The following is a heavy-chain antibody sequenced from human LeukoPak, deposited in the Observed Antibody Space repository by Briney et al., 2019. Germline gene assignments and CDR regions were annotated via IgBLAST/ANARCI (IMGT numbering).Heavy chain of an antibody. J-gene: IGHJ1*01. Sequence: SVKVACKASGGTFSSYAISWVRQAPGQGLEWMGRIIPIFGTANYAQKFQGRVTISTDESTSTAYMELSSLRSEDTAVYYCARAHDSSGDYYVGYFQHWGQGTLVTVSS. V-gene: IGHV1-69*05. D-gene: IGHD3-22*01. CDR3: ARAHDSSGDYYVGYFQH. CDR1: GGTFSSYA. CDR2: IIPIFGTA.